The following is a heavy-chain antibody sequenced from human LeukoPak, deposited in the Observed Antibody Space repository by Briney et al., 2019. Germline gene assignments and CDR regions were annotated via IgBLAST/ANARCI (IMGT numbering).Heavy chain of an antibody. Sequence: ASVKVSCKASGYTFTSYGISWVRRAPGQGLEWMGWISAYNGNTSYAQKLQGRVTMTTDTSTSTAYMELRSLRSDDTAVYYCARDLGGTYYYDSSGYPNDYWGQGTLVTVSS. J-gene: IGHJ4*02. CDR1: GYTFTSYG. CDR2: ISAYNGNT. D-gene: IGHD3-22*01. V-gene: IGHV1-18*01. CDR3: ARDLGGTYYYDSSGYPNDY.